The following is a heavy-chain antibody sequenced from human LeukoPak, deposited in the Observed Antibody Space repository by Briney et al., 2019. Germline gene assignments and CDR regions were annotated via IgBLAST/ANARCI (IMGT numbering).Heavy chain of an antibody. J-gene: IGHJ3*02. CDR1: GGSTSSYY. V-gene: IGHV4-4*07. Sequence: PSETLSLTCTVSGGSTSSYYWSWIRQPAGKGLEWIGRIYTSGSTNYNPSLKSRVTMSVDTSKNQFSLRLSSVTAADTAVYYCASSPDYYDSSGYYPNDAFDIWGQGTMVTVSS. CDR2: IYTSGST. D-gene: IGHD3-22*01. CDR3: ASSPDYYDSSGYYPNDAFDI.